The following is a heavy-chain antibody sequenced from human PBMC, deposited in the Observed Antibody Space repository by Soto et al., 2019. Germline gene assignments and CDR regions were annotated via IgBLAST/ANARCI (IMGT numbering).Heavy chain of an antibody. CDR2: IYYSGST. J-gene: IGHJ5*02. Sequence: SETLSLTCTVSGGSISSYYWSWIRQPPGKGLEWIGFIYYSGSTNYNPSLKSRVTISVDTSKNQFSLKLTSVTAADTAVYYCARGGRFCSGGSCYSVWFDPWGQGNLVTVS. V-gene: IGHV4-59*12. CDR3: ARGGRFCSGGSCYSVWFDP. D-gene: IGHD2-15*01. CDR1: GGSISSYY.